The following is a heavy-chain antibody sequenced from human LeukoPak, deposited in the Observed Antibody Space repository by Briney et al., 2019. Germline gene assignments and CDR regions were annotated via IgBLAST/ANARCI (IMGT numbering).Heavy chain of an antibody. D-gene: IGHD3-10*01. J-gene: IGHJ4*02. CDR2: ISCSSSYI. CDR1: GFTFSSYS. V-gene: IGHV3-21*01. Sequence: GGSLRLSCAASGFTFSSYSMNWVRQAPGKGLEWVSSISCSSSYIYYADSVRGRFTISRDNAKNSLYLQMNSLRAEDTAVYYCARDAYYGSGSYDYWGQGTLVTVSS. CDR3: ARDAYYGSGSYDY.